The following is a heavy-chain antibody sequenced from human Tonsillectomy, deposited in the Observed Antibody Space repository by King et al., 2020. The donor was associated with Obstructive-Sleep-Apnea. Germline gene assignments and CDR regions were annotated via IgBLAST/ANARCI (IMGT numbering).Heavy chain of an antibody. Sequence: QLQESGPGLVKPSETLSLTCSVSGGSIRSYYWTWIRQPPGKGLEWIGYIHYSGYTNYNPSLKSRVTISVDTSRNKFSLKLGSVTAADTAVYYCARDPGYYFDYWGQGTLVTVSS. CDR3: ARDPGYYFDY. CDR2: IHYSGYT. CDR1: GGSIRSYY. J-gene: IGHJ4*02. V-gene: IGHV4-59*01.